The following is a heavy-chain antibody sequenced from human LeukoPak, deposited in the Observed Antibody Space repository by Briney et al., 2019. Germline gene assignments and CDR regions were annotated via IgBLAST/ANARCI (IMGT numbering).Heavy chain of an antibody. V-gene: IGHV4-39*01. CDR1: GGSISSSSYY. CDR2: IYYSGST. CDR3: ARGGPRSVVVVAGYYYYMDV. D-gene: IGHD2-15*01. J-gene: IGHJ6*03. Sequence: PSETLSLTCTVSGGSISSSSYYWGWIRQPPGKGLEWIGNIYYSGSTYYNPSLKSRVTISVDTSKNQFSLKLSSVTAADTAVYYCARGGPRSVVVVAGYYYYMDVWGKGTTVTVSS.